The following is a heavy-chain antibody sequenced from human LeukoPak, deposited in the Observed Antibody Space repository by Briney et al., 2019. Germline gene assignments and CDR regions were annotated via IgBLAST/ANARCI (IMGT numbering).Heavy chain of an antibody. J-gene: IGHJ5*02. CDR1: GGTFSSYA. CDR3: ARDHCSGGSCYINWFDP. Sequence: SVKVSCKASGGTFSSYAISWVRQAPGQGLEWMGGIIPIFGTANYAQKFQGRVTITADESTSTAYMELSSLRSEDTAVYYCARDHCSGGSCYINWFDPWGQGTLVTLSS. CDR2: IIPIFGTA. V-gene: IGHV1-69*13. D-gene: IGHD2-15*01.